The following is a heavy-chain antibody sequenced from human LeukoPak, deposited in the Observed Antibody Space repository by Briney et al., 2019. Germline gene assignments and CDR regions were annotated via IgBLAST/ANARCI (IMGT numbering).Heavy chain of an antibody. Sequence: PGGSLRLSCAASGFTFSNAWMSWVRQAPGKGLEWVGRIKSKTDGGTTDYAAPVKGRFTISRDDSKNTLYLQMNSLKTEDTAVYYRTTDWGYYDSSGYVNYWGQGTLVTVSS. CDR2: IKSKTDGGTT. J-gene: IGHJ4*02. D-gene: IGHD3-22*01. CDR1: GFTFSNAW. CDR3: TTDWGYYDSSGYVNY. V-gene: IGHV3-15*01.